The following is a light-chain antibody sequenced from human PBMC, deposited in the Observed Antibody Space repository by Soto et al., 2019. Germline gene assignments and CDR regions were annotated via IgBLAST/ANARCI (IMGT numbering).Light chain of an antibody. J-gene: IGLJ1*01. CDR1: SSDVGRYTY. Sequence: QSALTQPASVSGSPGQLITISCAGTSSDVGRYTYVSWYQQHPGKAPKLIIYDVYNRPSGVSNRFSGSKSGNTASLTISGLQAEDEADYYCTSYTSTSTPYVFGGGTKVTVL. V-gene: IGLV2-14*01. CDR3: TSYTSTSTPYV. CDR2: DVY.